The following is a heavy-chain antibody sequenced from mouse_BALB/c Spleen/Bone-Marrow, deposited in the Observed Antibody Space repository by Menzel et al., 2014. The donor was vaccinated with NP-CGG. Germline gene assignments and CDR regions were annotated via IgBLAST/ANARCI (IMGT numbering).Heavy chain of an antibody. D-gene: IGHD2-10*02. Sequence: VQLQESGPGLVAPSQSLSIPCTVSGFSLTTYDAHWVRQPPGKGLEWLVVIWSDGNTTYNSALKSRLNISKDNSKSQVFLKMNSLQTDDTATYYCARNPYGNYAMDYCGQGTSVPVSS. J-gene: IGHJ4*01. CDR2: IWSDGNT. CDR3: ARNPYGNYAMDY. CDR1: GFSLTTYD. V-gene: IGHV2-6*02.